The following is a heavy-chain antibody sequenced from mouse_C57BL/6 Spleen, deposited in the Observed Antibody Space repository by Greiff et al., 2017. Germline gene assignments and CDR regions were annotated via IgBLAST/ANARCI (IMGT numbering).Heavy chain of an antibody. CDR2: INPSNGGT. CDR3: ARSKAIDDPAWFAY. V-gene: IGHV1-53*01. Sequence: QVQLQQPGTELVKPGASVKLSCKASGYPFTSYWMHWVKQRPGQGLEWIGNINPSNGGTNYNEKFKSKATLTVDKSSSTAYMQLSSLTSEDSAVYVYARSKAIDDPAWFAYWGQGTLVTVSA. J-gene: IGHJ3*01. D-gene: IGHD1-1*01. CDR1: GYPFTSYW.